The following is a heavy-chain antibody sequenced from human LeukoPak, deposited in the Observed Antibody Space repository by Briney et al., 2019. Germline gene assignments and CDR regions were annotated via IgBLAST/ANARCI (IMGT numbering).Heavy chain of an antibody. CDR1: GFTFSGHG. V-gene: IGHV3-33*06. D-gene: IGHD3-3*01. CDR3: AKSTASGPRFDY. CDR2: IWHDGSKK. J-gene: IGHJ4*02. Sequence: GGSLRLSCTASGFTFSGHGMHWVRQAPGKGLEWVAIIWHDGSKKYYADSVKGRFTISRDNSKNTLYLQMNSLRAEDTAVYYCAKSTASGPRFDYWGQGTLVTVSS.